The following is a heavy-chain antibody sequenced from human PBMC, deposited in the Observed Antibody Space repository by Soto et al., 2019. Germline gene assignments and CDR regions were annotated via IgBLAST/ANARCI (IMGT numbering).Heavy chain of an antibody. D-gene: IGHD3-22*01. CDR1: GFTFSSYA. CDR2: ISGSGDRT. J-gene: IGHJ3*02. Sequence: AGGSLGLSCAASGFTFSSYAMNWVRQAPGKGLEWVSAISGSGDRTYYADSVKGRFTVSRDNSKNTLYLLLNSLRAEDTAIYYCAKYYYDSSSSRGASDIWGQGTMVTVSS. V-gene: IGHV3-23*01. CDR3: AKYYYDSSSSRGASDI.